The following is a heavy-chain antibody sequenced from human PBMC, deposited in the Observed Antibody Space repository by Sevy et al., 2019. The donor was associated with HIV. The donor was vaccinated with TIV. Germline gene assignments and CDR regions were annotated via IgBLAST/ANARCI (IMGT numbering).Heavy chain of an antibody. CDR3: ARGPYNSGLRFDF. J-gene: IGHJ4*02. V-gene: IGHV3-30-3*01. D-gene: IGHD5-12*01. CDR2: ISFDGGNT. Sequence: GGSLRLSCVASGFSLSDYAMHWVRQGPDKGLAWVAVISFDGGNTYYSDAVEGRLTISSDNSKNTVFLQMNSLSPDDTALYYCARGPYNSGLRFDFWGQGTLVTVSS. CDR1: GFSLSDYA.